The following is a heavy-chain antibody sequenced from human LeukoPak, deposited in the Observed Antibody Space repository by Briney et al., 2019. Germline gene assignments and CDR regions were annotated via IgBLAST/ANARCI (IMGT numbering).Heavy chain of an antibody. V-gene: IGHV3-49*03. Sequence: GGSLRLSCTASGFTFGDYAMSWFRQAPGKGVEWVGFIRSKAYGGTTEYAASVQGRFTISRDDSKTIAYLEMNSLKTEDTAVYYCTRGNGVCFYWGQGTLVTVSS. CDR3: TRGNGVCFY. D-gene: IGHD2-8*01. CDR1: GFTFGDYA. J-gene: IGHJ4*02. CDR2: IRSKAYGGTT.